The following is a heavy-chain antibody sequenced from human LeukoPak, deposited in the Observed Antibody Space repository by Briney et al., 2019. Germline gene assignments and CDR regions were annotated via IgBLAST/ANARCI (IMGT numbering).Heavy chain of an antibody. J-gene: IGHJ4*02. V-gene: IGHV3-23*01. CDR3: GREYSDSRYFDY. D-gene: IGHD6-13*01. CDR1: GFIFTTYA. CDR2: ISSSGSDT. Sequence: PGGSLRLSCAASGFIFTTYALSWVRQAPGGGLQWVSAISSSGSDTYYTDSVKGRFTISRDNFKKTLYLQMNSLRAEDTAVYYCGREYSDSRYFDYWGQGTLVTVSS.